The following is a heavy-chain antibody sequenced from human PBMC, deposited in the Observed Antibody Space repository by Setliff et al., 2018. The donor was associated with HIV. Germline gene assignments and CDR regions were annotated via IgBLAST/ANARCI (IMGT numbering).Heavy chain of an antibody. D-gene: IGHD6-13*01. V-gene: IGHV4-4*07. CDR3: ARDEGRATGSWWDQSASWYLDY. CDR2: ISAAGTI. J-gene: IGHJ4*01. Sequence: SETLSLTCTVSGGSISSYYWSWNRQPAGKRLEFIGRISAAGTINYNPSLRSRVTLSVDTSENQFSLTVNSVTAADTAMYFCARDEGRATGSWWDQSASWYLDYWGHGILVTVSS. CDR1: GGSISSYY.